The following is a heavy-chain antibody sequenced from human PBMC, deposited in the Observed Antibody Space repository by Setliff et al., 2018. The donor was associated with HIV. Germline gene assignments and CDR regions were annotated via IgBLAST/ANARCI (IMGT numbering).Heavy chain of an antibody. CDR2: IYYSGST. D-gene: IGHD6-25*01. CDR1: GGSVSSGSYY. Sequence: LSLTCTVSGGSVSSGSYYWSWIRQPPGKGLEWIGYIYYSGSTKRNPSLKSRVTITLDTSKNQFSLKLTSVTAADTAVYYCARYSPRGYTLTGPYWGQGTLVTVSS. J-gene: IGHJ4*02. V-gene: IGHV4-61*01. CDR3: ARYSPRGYTLTGPY.